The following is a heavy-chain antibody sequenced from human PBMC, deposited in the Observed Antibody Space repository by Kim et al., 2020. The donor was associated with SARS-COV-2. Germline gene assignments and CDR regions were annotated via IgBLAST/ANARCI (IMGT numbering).Heavy chain of an antibody. V-gene: IGHV3-43*02. J-gene: IGHJ4*02. CDR3: AKDYGLITGTLH. CDR1: GFTFDDYA. D-gene: IGHD1-20*01. Sequence: GGSLRLSCAASGFTFDDYAMHWVRQAPGKGLEWVPLISGDGGSTYYADSVKGRFTISRDNSKNSLYLQMNSLRTEDTALYYCAKDYGLITGTLHWGQGTLVTVSS. CDR2: ISGDGGST.